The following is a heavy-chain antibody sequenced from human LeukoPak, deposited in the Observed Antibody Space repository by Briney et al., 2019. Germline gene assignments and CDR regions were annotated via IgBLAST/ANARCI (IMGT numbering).Heavy chain of an antibody. J-gene: IGHJ4*02. CDR1: GFTFSNAW. Sequence: GGSPRLSCAASGFTFSNAWMSWVRQAPGKGLEWVGRIKSKTDGGTTDYAAPVKGRFTISRDDSKNTLYLQMNSLKTEDTAVYYCTLFWSGYYRVSRPSTRNDYWGQGTLVTVSS. CDR3: TLFWSGYYRVSRPSTRNDY. D-gene: IGHD3-3*01. CDR2: IKSKTDGGTT. V-gene: IGHV3-15*01.